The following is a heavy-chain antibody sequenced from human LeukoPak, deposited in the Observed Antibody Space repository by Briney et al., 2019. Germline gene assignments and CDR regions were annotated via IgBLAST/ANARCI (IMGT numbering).Heavy chain of an antibody. CDR1: GFTFSNYG. D-gene: IGHD3-10*01. CDR2: VRSDGGIK. V-gene: IGHV3-30*02. Sequence: TGGSLRLSCAASGFTFSNYGMHWVRQAPGKGLEWVAFVRSDGGIKYYADSVKGRFTISRDNSKNTLYLQMNSLRAEDTAVYYCAGDDYYYMDVWGKGTTVTVSS. J-gene: IGHJ6*03. CDR3: AGDDYYYMDV.